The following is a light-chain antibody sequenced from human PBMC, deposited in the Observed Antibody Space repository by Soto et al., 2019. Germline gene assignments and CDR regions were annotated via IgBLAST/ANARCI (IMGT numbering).Light chain of an antibody. Sequence: QSALTQPASVSGSPGQSITISCTGTSSDVGGYNYVSWYQQHPGKAPKHLIYEVSNRPSGVSNRFSGSKSGNTASLTISGLQADDEGDYYCSSYTSRSIDYVLGPVTTDTVL. V-gene: IGLV2-14*01. CDR2: EVS. CDR1: SSDVGGYNY. J-gene: IGLJ1*01. CDR3: SSYTSRSIDYV.